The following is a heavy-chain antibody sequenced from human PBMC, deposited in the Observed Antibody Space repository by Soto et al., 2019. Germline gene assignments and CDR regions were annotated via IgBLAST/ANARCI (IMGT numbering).Heavy chain of an antibody. D-gene: IGHD1-26*01. CDR2: TYYRSKWYY. CDR1: GDSVSSNSAG. J-gene: IGHJ4*01. V-gene: IGHV6-1*01. Sequence: PSQTLSLSCAITGDSVSSNSAGWSWVRQSPSRGLEWLGRTYYRSKWYYEYAVSVRGRITINPDTSKNQYSLQLNSVTPEDTAVYFCARGEQYSGRIFDYWGQGTLVTVSS. CDR3: ARGEQYSGRIFDY.